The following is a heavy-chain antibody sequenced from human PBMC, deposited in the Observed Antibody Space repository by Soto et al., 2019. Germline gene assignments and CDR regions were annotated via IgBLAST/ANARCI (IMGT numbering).Heavy chain of an antibody. V-gene: IGHV4-59*07. D-gene: IGHD2-2*01. CDR3: AIYVNADGTSRYYYGLDV. CDR1: GRFINNSD. CDR2: IYHSGST. J-gene: IGHJ6*01. Sequence: SDTLSVTWSVSGRFINNSDWSWIRQPPGKGLEWIGYIYHSGSTDYNPSLKSRVTISVDPSKTQFSLRLSSVTAADTAVYYCAIYVNADGTSRYYYGLDVCGRVTTVTVS.